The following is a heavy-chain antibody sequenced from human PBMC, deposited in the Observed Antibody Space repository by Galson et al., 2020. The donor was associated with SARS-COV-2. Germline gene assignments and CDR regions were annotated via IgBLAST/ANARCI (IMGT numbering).Heavy chain of an antibody. Sequence: GGSLRLAWAASGFPFNKDAMSWVRQAPGKGREWVAGMSGSTDKTYYGDSVRGRFSISRDNSKNILYLQMNSLRAEDTAVYFCGKDHLRSFTLEGFDSWGQGTLVNVSS. J-gene: IGHJ4*02. V-gene: IGHV3-23*01. CDR1: GFPFNKDA. CDR3: GKDHLRSFTLEGFDS. D-gene: IGHD3-16*01. CDR2: MSGSTDKT.